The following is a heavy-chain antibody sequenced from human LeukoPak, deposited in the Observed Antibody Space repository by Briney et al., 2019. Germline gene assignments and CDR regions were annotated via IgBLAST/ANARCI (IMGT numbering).Heavy chain of an antibody. V-gene: IGHV3-7*01. CDR1: GFTFSSYA. D-gene: IGHD6-19*01. CDR2: IKQDGSEK. J-gene: IGHJ4*02. CDR3: ARAGGWGYFDY. Sequence: SGGSLRLSCAASGFTFSSYAMSWVRQAPGKGLEWVANIKQDGSEKYYVDSVKGRFTISRDNAKNSLYLQMNSLRAEDTAVYYCARAGGWGYFDYWGQGTLVTVSS.